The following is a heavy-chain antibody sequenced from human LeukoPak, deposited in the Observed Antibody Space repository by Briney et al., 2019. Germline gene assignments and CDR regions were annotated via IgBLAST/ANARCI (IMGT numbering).Heavy chain of an antibody. J-gene: IGHJ5*02. V-gene: IGHV4-4*07. CDR2: IYTSGNT. Sequence: SETLSLTCTVSGDSISSYYWSWIRQPAGKGLEWIGRIYTSGNTKYNPSLKSRVTMSLDTSKNQFSLKLNSVTAADTAVYYCARGGVPGLVGTKVRRPWFDPWGQGTLVTVSS. CDR1: GDSISSYY. CDR3: ARGGVPGLVGTKVRRPWFDP. D-gene: IGHD1-7*01.